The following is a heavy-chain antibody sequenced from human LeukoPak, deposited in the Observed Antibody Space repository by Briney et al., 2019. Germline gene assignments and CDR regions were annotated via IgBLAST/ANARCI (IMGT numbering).Heavy chain of an antibody. CDR3: ARDYHRSSSWFDY. D-gene: IGHD6-13*01. V-gene: IGHV3-11*01. CDR1: GFTFSDYY. Sequence: GGSLRLSCAASGFTFSDYYMSWIRQAPGKGLEWVSYISSSGSTIYYADSVKGRFTISRDNAKNSLYLQMNSLRAEDTAAYYCARDYHRSSSWFDYWGQGTLVTVSS. CDR2: ISSSGSTI. J-gene: IGHJ4*02.